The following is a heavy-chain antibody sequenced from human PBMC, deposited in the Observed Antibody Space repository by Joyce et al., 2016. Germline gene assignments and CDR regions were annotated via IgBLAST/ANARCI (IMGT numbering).Heavy chain of an antibody. Sequence: EVQLVQSGAEVRKPGESLRISCESSGYNFRGKWIAWVRQKAGKGLEWMGIIYPADSETKYSPSFEGRVSLSADTSTNTAYLQWSRLEASDTAMYYCAGQADFFDLWGQGTLVTVAS. J-gene: IGHJ4*02. CDR3: AGQADFFDL. V-gene: IGHV5-51*01. CDR1: GYNFRGKW. CDR2: IYPADSET.